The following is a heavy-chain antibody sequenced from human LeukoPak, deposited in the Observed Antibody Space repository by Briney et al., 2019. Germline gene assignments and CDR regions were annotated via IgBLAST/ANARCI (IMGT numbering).Heavy chain of an antibody. CDR3: ATSESGRSWDWFAP. Sequence: ASVKVSCKASGGSFRTYPISWVRRAPGQGLEWMGGLTQFFRRTNYTQKFQGRLTITTDESSSTAYMELSDLRSDDTAVYYCATSESGRSWDWFAPWGQGTLVTVSS. J-gene: IGHJ5*02. CDR1: GGSFRTYP. V-gene: IGHV1-69*05. D-gene: IGHD3-10*01. CDR2: LTQFFRRT.